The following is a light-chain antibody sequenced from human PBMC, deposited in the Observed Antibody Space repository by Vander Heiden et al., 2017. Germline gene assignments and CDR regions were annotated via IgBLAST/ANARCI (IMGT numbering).Light chain of an antibody. V-gene: IGKV1-5*03. CDR2: KAS. CDR1: QSISDY. J-gene: IGKJ3*01. CDR3: QHYNSYIFS. Sequence: DIQMTQSPSTLSASVGDRVTITCRASQSISDYLAWYQQKPGKAPKLLIYKASSLESGVPSRFSGSGSGTEFTLTISSLQPDDFATYYCQHYNSYIFSFGPGTKVDIK.